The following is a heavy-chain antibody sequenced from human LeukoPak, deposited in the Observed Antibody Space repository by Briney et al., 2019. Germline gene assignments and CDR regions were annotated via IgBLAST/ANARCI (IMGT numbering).Heavy chain of an antibody. CDR2: ISGSGAYI. Sequence: GGSLRLSCAASGLTFTSYIMHWVRQAPGEGLEWVSSISGSGAYIYYADTVKGRFTISRDNAKNSLSLRMNSLRAEDTAVYYCASRCSRTDCDQSNYGMDVWGQGTTVTVSS. V-gene: IGHV3-21*01. CDR3: ASRCSRTDCDQSNYGMDV. D-gene: IGHD2-2*01. CDR1: GLTFTSYI. J-gene: IGHJ6*02.